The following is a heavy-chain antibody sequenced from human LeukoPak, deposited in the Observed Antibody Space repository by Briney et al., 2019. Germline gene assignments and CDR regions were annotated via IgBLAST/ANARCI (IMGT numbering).Heavy chain of an antibody. CDR2: INTNTGNP. D-gene: IGHD5-12*01. J-gene: IGHJ4*02. V-gene: IGHV7-4-1*02. CDR1: GYTFTSYA. Sequence: ASVKVSCTASGYTFTSYAMNWVRQAPGQGLEWMGWINTNTGNPTYAQGFTGRFVFSLDTSVSTAYLQISSLKAEDTAVYYCARDTLGEGDDSDYAVYYFDYWGQGTLVTVSS. CDR3: ARDTLGEGDDSDYAVYYFDY.